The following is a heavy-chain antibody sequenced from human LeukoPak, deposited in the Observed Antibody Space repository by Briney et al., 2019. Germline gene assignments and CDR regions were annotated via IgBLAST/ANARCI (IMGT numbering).Heavy chain of an antibody. CDR1: GFTFTIYS. V-gene: IGHV3-21*01. CDR2: ITISSSYI. D-gene: IGHD5-18*01. Sequence: GSLRLSFASSGFTFTIYSMNWVCLAPGKGMGWDSSITISSSYIYYADAVKGRFTITRANAKNSLYLQMNSLGAEDTAVYYCARGGAMVSDAFDSLVQARIVT. CDR3: ARGGAMVSDAFDS. J-gene: IGHJ3*02.